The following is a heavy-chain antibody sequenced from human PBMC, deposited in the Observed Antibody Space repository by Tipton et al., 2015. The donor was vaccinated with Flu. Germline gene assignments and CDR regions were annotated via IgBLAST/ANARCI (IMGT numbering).Heavy chain of an antibody. CDR1: GGSISNSRVW. D-gene: IGHD4-17*01. Sequence: LRLSCTVSGGSISNSRVWWGLIRQPPGKGLEWIGTVYYSGITHYNPSLQSRGSISVDTSKNQFSLRLTSVTAADTAVYYCARHTPVTFYWYFDLWGRGSLVTVSS. CDR3: ARHTPVTFYWYFDL. V-gene: IGHV4-39*01. J-gene: IGHJ2*01. CDR2: VYYSGIT.